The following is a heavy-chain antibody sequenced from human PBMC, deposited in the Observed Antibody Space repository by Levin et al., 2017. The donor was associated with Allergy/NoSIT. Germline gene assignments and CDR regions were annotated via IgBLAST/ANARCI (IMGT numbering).Heavy chain of an antibody. Sequence: LSLTCAASGFTFSSYGMHWVRQAPGKGLEWVAVIWDDGYKKYYADSVKGRFTISRANSKNTLYLQMNSLRAENTAVYYCARVLRFYYYYYMDVWGKGTTVTVSS. CDR2: IWDDGYKK. V-gene: IGHV3-33*01. J-gene: IGHJ6*03. D-gene: IGHD5-12*01. CDR3: ARVLRFYYYYYMDV. CDR1: GFTFSSYG.